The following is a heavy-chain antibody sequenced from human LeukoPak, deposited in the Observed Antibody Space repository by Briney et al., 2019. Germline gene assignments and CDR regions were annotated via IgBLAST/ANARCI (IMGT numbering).Heavy chain of an antibody. CDR3: ASVNDYGDPLPRYMDV. CDR2: ISDRGDST. CDR1: GFSVTTYA. D-gene: IGHD4-17*01. V-gene: IGHV3-23*01. Sequence: GGSLTLSCAASGFSVTTYAMGWVRQAPGKGLEWVSVISDRGDSTHYADSVKGRFTISRDSSKNTLYLQMNSLRGEDTAVYYCASVNDYGDPLPRYMDVWGKGTAVTVSS. J-gene: IGHJ6*03.